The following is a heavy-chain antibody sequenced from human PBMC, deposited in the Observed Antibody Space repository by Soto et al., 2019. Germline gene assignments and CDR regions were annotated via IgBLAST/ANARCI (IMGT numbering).Heavy chain of an antibody. CDR2: IDPSDSYT. D-gene: IGHD1-26*01. V-gene: IGHV5-10-1*01. Sequence: PGESLKISCKGSGYSFTSYWISWVRQMPGKGLEWMGRIDPSDSYTNYSPSFQGHVTISADKSISTAYLQWSSLKASDTAMYYCESLPRIVGASYGMDVWGQGTTVTVYS. J-gene: IGHJ6*02. CDR1: GYSFTSYW. CDR3: ESLPRIVGASYGMDV.